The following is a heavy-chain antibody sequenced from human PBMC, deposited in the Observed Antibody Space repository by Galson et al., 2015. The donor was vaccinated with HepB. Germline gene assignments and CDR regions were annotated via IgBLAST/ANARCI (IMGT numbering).Heavy chain of an antibody. D-gene: IGHD4-17*01. Sequence: SVKVSCKASGGTFSSYTVSWVRQAPGQGLEWVGRIIPILGIANYAQKVQGRVTITADKSTSTAYMGLSSLRSEDTAVYYCASPSTVTTFVPPADAFDIWGQGTMVTVSS. V-gene: IGHV1-69*02. CDR3: ASPSTVTTFVPPADAFDI. CDR1: GGTFSSYT. CDR2: IIPILGIA. J-gene: IGHJ3*02.